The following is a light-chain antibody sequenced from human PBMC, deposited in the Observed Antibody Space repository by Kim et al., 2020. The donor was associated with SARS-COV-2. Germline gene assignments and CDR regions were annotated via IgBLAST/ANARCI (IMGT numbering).Light chain of an antibody. Sequence: QSALTQPASVSGSPGQSITISCTGTSSDVGSHNLVSWYQQHPGKAPKLMIYEDIKRPSGVSNRFSGSKSGSTASLTISGLQAEDEADYYCCSYARGSTHVFGAGTKVTVL. J-gene: IGLJ1*01. V-gene: IGLV2-23*01. CDR3: CSYARGSTHV. CDR1: SSDVGSHNL. CDR2: EDI.